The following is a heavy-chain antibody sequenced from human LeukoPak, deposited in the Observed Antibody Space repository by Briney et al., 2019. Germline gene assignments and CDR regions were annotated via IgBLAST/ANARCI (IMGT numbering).Heavy chain of an antibody. CDR2: ISAYNGNT. Sequence: ASVKVSCKASGYTFTNYFMHWARQAPGQGLEWMGWISAYNGNTNYAQKLQGRVTMTTDTSTSTAYMELRSLRSDDTAVYYCARDSSPEDYYYYYGMDVWGQGTTVTVSS. J-gene: IGHJ6*02. D-gene: IGHD6-13*01. CDR1: GYTFTNYF. CDR3: ARDSSPEDYYYYYGMDV. V-gene: IGHV1-18*04.